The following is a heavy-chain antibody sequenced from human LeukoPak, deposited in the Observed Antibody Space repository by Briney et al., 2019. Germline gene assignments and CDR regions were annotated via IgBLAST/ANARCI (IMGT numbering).Heavy chain of an antibody. CDR2: IKQDGSET. J-gene: IGHJ4*02. D-gene: IGHD5-24*01. CDR3: ANGDGFDY. CDR1: GFTFSTYW. V-gene: IGHV3-7*01. Sequence: GGSLRLSCATSGFTFSTYWMSWVRQAPWKGLEWVANIKQDGSETYYADSVKGRFTIFRDNAKNSLYLQMDSLRVEDTAVYYCANGDGFDYWGQGTLVIVSS.